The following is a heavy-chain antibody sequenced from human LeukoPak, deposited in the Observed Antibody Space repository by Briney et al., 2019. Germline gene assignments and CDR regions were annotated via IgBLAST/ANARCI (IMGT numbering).Heavy chain of an antibody. CDR3: AREVHHSADDILTGVYSDY. CDR1: GGTFSSYA. J-gene: IGHJ4*02. D-gene: IGHD3-9*01. V-gene: IGHV1-69*04. CDR2: IIPILGIA. Sequence: GASVKVSCKASGGTFSSYAISWVRQAPGQGLEWMGRIIPILGIANYAQKFQGRVTITADKSTSTAYMELSSLRSEDTAVYYCAREVHHSADDILTGVYSDYWGQVTLVTVSS.